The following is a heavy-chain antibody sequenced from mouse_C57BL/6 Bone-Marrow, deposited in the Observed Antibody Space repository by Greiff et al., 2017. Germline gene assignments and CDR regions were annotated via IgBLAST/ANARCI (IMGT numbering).Heavy chain of an antibody. V-gene: IGHV5-6*02. CDR3: ARHGGYYGNWYFDV. Sequence: DVKLVESGGDLVKPGGSLKLSCAASGFTFSSYGMSWVRQTPDKRLEWVATISSGGSYTYYPDSVKGRFTIYRDNAKNTLYLQMSSLKSEDTAMYYCARHGGYYGNWYFDVWGTGTTVTVSA. D-gene: IGHD2-1*01. J-gene: IGHJ1*03. CDR1: GFTFSSYG. CDR2: ISSGGSYT.